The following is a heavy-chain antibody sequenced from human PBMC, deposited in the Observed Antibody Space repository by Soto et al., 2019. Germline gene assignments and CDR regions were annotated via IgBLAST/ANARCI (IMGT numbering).Heavy chain of an antibody. CDR1: GGTFSSYA. CDR3: AMDSMGYSGYESRGSWFDP. Sequence: QVQLVQSGAEVKKPGSSVKVSCKASGGTFSSYAISWVRQAPGQGLEWMGGIIPIFGTANYAQKFQGRVTITADESTSTAYMELSSLRSEDTAVYYCAMDSMGYSGYESRGSWFDPWGQGTLVTVSS. J-gene: IGHJ5*02. CDR2: IIPIFGTA. D-gene: IGHD5-12*01. V-gene: IGHV1-69*01.